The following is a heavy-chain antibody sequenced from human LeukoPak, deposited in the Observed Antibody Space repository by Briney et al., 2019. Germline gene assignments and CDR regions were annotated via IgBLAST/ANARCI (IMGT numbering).Heavy chain of an antibody. Sequence: PSETLSLTCTVSGDSITGYYWSWIRQPPGKGLEWITYISCTGSTNYNPSLRGRVTISLDTSANQFSLKFSSVTTTDTAVYYCVREPSSSGWFAYWGQGTLVTVSS. CDR1: GDSITGYY. CDR3: VREPSSSGWFAY. CDR2: ISCTGST. J-gene: IGHJ4*02. D-gene: IGHD6-19*01. V-gene: IGHV4-59*01.